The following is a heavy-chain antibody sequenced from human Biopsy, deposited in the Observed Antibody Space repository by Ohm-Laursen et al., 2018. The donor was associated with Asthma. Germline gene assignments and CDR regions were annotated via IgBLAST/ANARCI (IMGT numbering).Heavy chain of an antibody. CDR1: GFTFSDYY. CDR2: INGKSNSI. CDR3: ARITSANYYYGMDV. Sequence: SLRLSCTASGFTFSDYYMSWIRQAPGKGLEWISYINGKSNSIEYADSVKGRFTISRDNAKNSLYLQMNSLRAEDTAVYYCARITSANYYYGMDVWGQGTTVTVSS. D-gene: IGHD1-20*01. J-gene: IGHJ6*02. V-gene: IGHV3-11*01.